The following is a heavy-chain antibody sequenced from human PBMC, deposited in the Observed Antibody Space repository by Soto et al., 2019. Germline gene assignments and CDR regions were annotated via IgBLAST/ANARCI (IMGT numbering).Heavy chain of an antibody. CDR2: INHSGST. D-gene: IGHD2-15*01. J-gene: IGHJ5*02. V-gene: IGHV4-34*01. Sequence: PSETLSLTCAVYGGSFSGYYWSWIRQPPGKGLEWIGEINHSGSTNYNPSLKSRVTISVDTSKNQFSLKLSSVTAADTAVYYCARPCRVSVSDIVVVVAATPTDNWFDPWGQGTLVTVSS. CDR3: ARPCRVSVSDIVVVVAATPTDNWFDP. CDR1: GGSFSGYY.